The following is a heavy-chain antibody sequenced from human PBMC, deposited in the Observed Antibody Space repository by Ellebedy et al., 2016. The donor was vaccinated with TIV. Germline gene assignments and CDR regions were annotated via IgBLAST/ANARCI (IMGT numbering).Heavy chain of an antibody. J-gene: IGHJ4*02. CDR1: GFTFSHYA. V-gene: IGHV3-64D*06. CDR3: VKDRGDIIRDFDY. D-gene: IGHD2-21*02. CDR2: MYNNGGNT. Sequence: PGGSLRLSCSASGFTFSHYAMHRVRQAPGKGLEYVSAMYNNGGNTYYADSVKGRFTISRDNSKNTLYLQMNSLRPEDTAMYYCVKDRGDIIRDFDYWGQGTLVTVSS.